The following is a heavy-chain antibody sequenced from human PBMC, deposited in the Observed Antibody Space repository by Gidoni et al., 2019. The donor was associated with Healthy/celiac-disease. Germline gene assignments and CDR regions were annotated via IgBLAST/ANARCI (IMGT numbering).Heavy chain of an antibody. Sequence: QVQLVESGGGVVQPGRSLRLSCAASGFTFSSYGMHWVRQAPGKGREWVAVISYDGSNKYYADSVKGRFTISRDNSKNTLYLQMNSLRAEDTAVYYCAKDYSSSSRGGFDYWGQGTLVTVSS. V-gene: IGHV3-30*18. D-gene: IGHD6-6*01. CDR2: ISYDGSNK. CDR3: AKDYSSSSRGGFDY. J-gene: IGHJ4*02. CDR1: GFTFSSYG.